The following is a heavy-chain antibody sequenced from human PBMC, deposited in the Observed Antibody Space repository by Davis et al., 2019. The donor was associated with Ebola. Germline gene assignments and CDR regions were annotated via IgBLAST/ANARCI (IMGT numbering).Heavy chain of an antibody. CDR2: IKEDGSEM. J-gene: IGHJ4*02. D-gene: IGHD7-27*01. Sequence: PAVSLRLSCAASGFTFTTYWMSWVRQAPGKGLEWVASIKEDGSEMYHVDSVKGRFTISRDNTKDSLYLQMNGLTAEDTAMYSCAGHWGLDYWSQGTLVIVSS. CDR1: GFTFTTYW. CDR3: AGHWGLDY. V-gene: IGHV3-7*01.